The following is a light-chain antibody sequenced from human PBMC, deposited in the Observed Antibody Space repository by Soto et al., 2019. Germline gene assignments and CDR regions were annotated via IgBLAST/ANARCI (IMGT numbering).Light chain of an antibody. CDR3: SSYTSSGTRV. Sequence: QSALTQPASVSGSPGQSITISCTGTTSDVGGYNFVSWYQLHPGKAPKLMIFEVSNRPSAVSNRFSGSKSGNTASLTISGLQAEDEADYYCSSYTSSGTRVFGTGTKLTVL. CDR2: EVS. J-gene: IGLJ1*01. V-gene: IGLV2-14*01. CDR1: TSDVGGYNF.